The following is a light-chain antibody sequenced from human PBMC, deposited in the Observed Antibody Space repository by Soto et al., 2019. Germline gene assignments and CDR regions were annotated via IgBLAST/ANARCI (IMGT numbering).Light chain of an antibody. V-gene: IGLV2-23*01. CDR3: CSYAGSTTFVV. J-gene: IGLJ2*01. Sequence: QSALTQPASVSGSPGQSITISCTGTSSDVGSHNLVSWYQQHPGKAPKLMIYEGSKRPSGVSNRFSGSKSGNTASLTISGLQAEDEADYYCCSYAGSTTFVVFGGGTKPTVL. CDR1: SSDVGSHNL. CDR2: EGS.